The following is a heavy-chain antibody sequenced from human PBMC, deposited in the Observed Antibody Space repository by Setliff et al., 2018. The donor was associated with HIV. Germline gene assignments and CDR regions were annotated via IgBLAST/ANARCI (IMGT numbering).Heavy chain of an antibody. Sequence: SETLSLTCTVSGDSISSSGPGYYWGWVRQPPGGGLEWIGSVYQSGSIYYNPSLQSRVTISVDSSKNQFSLNLFSVTAADTAVYYCARPRRVRSRAWYWFDIWGQGTLVTVSS. CDR1: GDSISSSGPGYY. D-gene: IGHD6-19*01. CDR3: ARPRRVRSRAWYWFDI. V-gene: IGHV4-39*07. CDR2: VYQSGSI. J-gene: IGHJ5*02.